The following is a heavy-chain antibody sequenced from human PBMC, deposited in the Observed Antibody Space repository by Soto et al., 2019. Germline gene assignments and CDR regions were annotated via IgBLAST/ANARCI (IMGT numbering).Heavy chain of an antibody. Sequence: ASVKVSCKASGGTFSSYAISWVRQAPGQGLEWMGGIIPIFGTANYAQKFQGRVTITADESTSTAYMELSSLRSEDTAVYYCAREDYYDSSGYQVGYFDYWGQGTLVTVSS. V-gene: IGHV1-69*13. J-gene: IGHJ4*02. CDR3: AREDYYDSSGYQVGYFDY. D-gene: IGHD3-22*01. CDR2: IIPIFGTA. CDR1: GGTFSSYA.